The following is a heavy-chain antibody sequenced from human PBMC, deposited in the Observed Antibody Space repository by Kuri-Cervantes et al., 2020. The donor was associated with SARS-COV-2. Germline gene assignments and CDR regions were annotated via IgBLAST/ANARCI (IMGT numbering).Heavy chain of an antibody. CDR3: AKWGMYDSSGYGFDP. CDR2: ISYDGSNK. Sequence: GGSLRLSCAASGFTFSSYSMNWVRQAPGKGLEWVAVISYDGSNKYYADSVKGRFTISRDNSKNTLYLQMNSLRAEDTAVYYCAKWGMYDSSGYGFDPWGQGTLVTVSS. D-gene: IGHD3-22*01. J-gene: IGHJ5*02. V-gene: IGHV3-30*18. CDR1: GFTFSSYS.